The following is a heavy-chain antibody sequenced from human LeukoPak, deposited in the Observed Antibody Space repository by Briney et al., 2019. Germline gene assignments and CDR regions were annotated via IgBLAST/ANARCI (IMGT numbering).Heavy chain of an antibody. V-gene: IGHV3-23*01. CDR1: GFTFSSYA. J-gene: IGHJ5*02. CDR3: AEGSPVPAAISHNWFDP. CDR2: ISGSGGST. D-gene: IGHD2-2*01. Sequence: GGSLRLSCAASGFTFSSYAMSWVRQAPGKGLEWVSAISGSGGSTYYADSVKGRFTISRDNSKNTLYLQMNSLRADDTAVYYCAEGSPVPAAISHNWFDPWGQGTLVTVSS.